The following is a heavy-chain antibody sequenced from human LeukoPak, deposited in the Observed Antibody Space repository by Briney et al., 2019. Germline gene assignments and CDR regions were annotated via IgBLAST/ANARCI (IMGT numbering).Heavy chain of an antibody. Sequence: ASVKVSCKASGGTFSSYAISWVRQAPGQGLEWMGGIIPIFGTANYAQKYQGRVTITTDESTSTAYMELSSLRSEDTAVYYCARVAGPYYYDSSGPFDYWGQGSLVTVSS. CDR3: ARVAGPYYYDSSGPFDY. CDR1: GGTFSSYA. CDR2: IIPIFGTA. J-gene: IGHJ4*02. D-gene: IGHD3-22*01. V-gene: IGHV1-69*05.